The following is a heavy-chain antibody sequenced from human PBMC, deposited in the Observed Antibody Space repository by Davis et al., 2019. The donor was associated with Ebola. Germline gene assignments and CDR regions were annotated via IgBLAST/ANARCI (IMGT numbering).Heavy chain of an antibody. J-gene: IGHJ6*02. Sequence: PSETLSLTCTVSGGSISSYYWSWIRQPAGKGLEWIGRIYTSGSTNYNPSLKSRVTMSVDTSKNQFSLKLSSVTAADTAVYYCARDRVVQGTYGMDVWGQGTTVTVSS. V-gene: IGHV4-4*07. CDR2: IYTSGST. CDR1: GGSISSYY. CDR3: ARDRVVQGTYGMDV. D-gene: IGHD3-10*01.